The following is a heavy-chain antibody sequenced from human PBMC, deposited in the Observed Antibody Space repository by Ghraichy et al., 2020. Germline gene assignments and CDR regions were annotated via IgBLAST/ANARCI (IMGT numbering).Heavy chain of an antibody. V-gene: IGHV3-21*01. CDR2: ISSTSNYI. J-gene: IGHJ4*01. CDR1: GFTFGPYS. Sequence: GGSLRLSCAASGFTFGPYSMTWVRQAPGQGLEWVSSISSTSNYIYYADSFKGRFTISRDNAANSLYLQMSSLRVEDTAVYFCARGPAITIFGVVPSFDLWGQGTLVTVSS. D-gene: IGHD3-3*01. CDR3: ARGPAITIFGVVPSFDL.